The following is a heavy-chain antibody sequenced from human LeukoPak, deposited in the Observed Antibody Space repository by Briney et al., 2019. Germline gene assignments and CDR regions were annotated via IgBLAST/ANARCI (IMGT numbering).Heavy chain of an antibody. CDR3: ATWSSGYYFDAFDI. V-gene: IGHV4-4*07. Sequence: SETLSLTXTVSGGSIRHYYWNWIRQSAGMRLEWIGRLYTGGITEYNPSLKSRVTMSVDTSKSQFSLEVRSVTAADTALYYCATWSSGYYFDAFDIWGQGTMVTVSS. CDR2: LYTGGIT. D-gene: IGHD3-22*01. J-gene: IGHJ3*02. CDR1: GGSIRHYY.